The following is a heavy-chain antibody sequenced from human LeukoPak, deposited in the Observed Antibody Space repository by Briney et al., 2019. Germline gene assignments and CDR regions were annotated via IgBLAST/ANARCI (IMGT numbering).Heavy chain of an antibody. CDR1: GGSISSGDYY. CDR3: ARARGSWYSPLDY. J-gene: IGHJ4*02. V-gene: IGHV4-30-4*01. D-gene: IGHD6-13*01. Sequence: PSQTLSLTCIVSGGSISSGDYYWSWIRQPPGKGLEWIGYIYYSGSTYYNPSLKSRVTISVDTSKNQFSLKLSSVTAADTAVYYCARARGSWYSPLDYWGQGTLVTVSS. CDR2: IYYSGST.